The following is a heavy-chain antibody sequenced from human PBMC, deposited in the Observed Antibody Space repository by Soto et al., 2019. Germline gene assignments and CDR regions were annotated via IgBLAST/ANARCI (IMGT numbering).Heavy chain of an antibody. CDR1: GFTFSSYA. CDR3: ARGRIQPDVYFDY. D-gene: IGHD5-18*01. V-gene: IGHV3-30-3*01. Sequence: GGSLRLSCAASGFTFSSYAMLWVRQAPGKGLEWVAVISYDGSNKYYADSVKGRFTISRDNSKNTLYLQMNSLRAEDTAVYYCARGRIQPDVYFDYWGQGTLVTVSS. J-gene: IGHJ4*02. CDR2: ISYDGSNK.